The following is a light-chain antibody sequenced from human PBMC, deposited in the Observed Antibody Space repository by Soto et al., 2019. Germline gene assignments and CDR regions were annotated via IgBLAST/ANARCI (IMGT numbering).Light chain of an antibody. Sequence: EIVMTQSPATLSVSPGERATLSCRASETISSELAWYQHKPGQAPRLLIYAASIGATGIPARFSGSGSETEFTLTINSLQSEDFAIYCCQQYYRWPLTFGGGTKVDIK. CDR3: QQYYRWPLT. J-gene: IGKJ4*01. V-gene: IGKV3-15*01. CDR1: ETISSE. CDR2: AAS.